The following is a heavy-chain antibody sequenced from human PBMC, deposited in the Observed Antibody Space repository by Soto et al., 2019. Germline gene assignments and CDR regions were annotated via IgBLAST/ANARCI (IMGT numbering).Heavy chain of an antibody. Sequence: GGSLRLSCAASGFTFSSYVMHWVRQAPGMGLEWVALISYDGRKKYHADSVKGRFTISIDNSKNTVYMQMNSLRAEDTAVYYCARTPYDSSGYYYFDYWGQGTLVTVSS. D-gene: IGHD3-22*01. CDR3: ARTPYDSSGYYYFDY. V-gene: IGHV3-30*04. J-gene: IGHJ4*02. CDR1: GFTFSSYV. CDR2: ISYDGRKK.